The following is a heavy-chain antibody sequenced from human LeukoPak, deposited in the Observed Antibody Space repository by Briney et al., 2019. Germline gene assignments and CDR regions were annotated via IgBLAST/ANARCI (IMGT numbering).Heavy chain of an antibody. Sequence: PGGSLRLSCEASGFTFRSYDMSWVRQAPGKGLEWVSAISGGGGDTYYADSVKGRFTISRDNSKNTLYLQMNSLRAEDTAVYYCAKSVGATLFDYWGQGILVTVSS. D-gene: IGHD1-26*01. J-gene: IGHJ4*02. CDR2: ISGGGGDT. V-gene: IGHV3-23*01. CDR1: GFTFRSYD. CDR3: AKSVGATLFDY.